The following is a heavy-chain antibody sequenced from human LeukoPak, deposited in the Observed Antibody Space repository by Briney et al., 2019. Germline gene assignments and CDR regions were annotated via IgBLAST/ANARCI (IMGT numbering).Heavy chain of an antibody. D-gene: IGHD4-23*01. J-gene: IGHJ4*02. Sequence: GASVKVSCKVSGYTFTSYGISWVRQAPGQGLEWMGWINPNSGGTNYAQKFQGRVTMTRDTSISTAYMELSRLRSDDTAVYYCARAKDYGGNSGAFDYWGQGTLVTVSS. CDR2: INPNSGGT. CDR3: ARAKDYGGNSGAFDY. V-gene: IGHV1-2*02. CDR1: GYTFTSYG.